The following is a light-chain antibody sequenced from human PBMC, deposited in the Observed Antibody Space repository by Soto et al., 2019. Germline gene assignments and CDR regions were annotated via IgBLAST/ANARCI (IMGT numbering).Light chain of an antibody. J-gene: IGKJ4*01. CDR1: QGVSNY. Sequence: DILLTQSPATLSLSPGERATLSCRASQGVSNYLVWYQQRPAQAPRLLIYDVSHRATGIPARFSGSGSGTDFTLTISSLEPEDFAVYFCQQRGNWPLTFGGGTKVEI. CDR3: QQRGNWPLT. V-gene: IGKV3-11*01. CDR2: DVS.